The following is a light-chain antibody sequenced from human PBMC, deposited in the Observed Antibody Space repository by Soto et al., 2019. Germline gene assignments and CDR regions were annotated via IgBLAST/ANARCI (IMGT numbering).Light chain of an antibody. V-gene: IGKV1-33*01. CDR3: QQYDDLPLT. CDR2: GAS. Sequence: DLQMTKSPSSMSAFVGDRVTITCQASQDISNHLNWYQQQAGKAPKLLIYGASYLESVVPSRFSGSGSWTDFIFTIIALQPEDSASYYCQQYDDLPLTFGGGTKVEIK. CDR1: QDISNH. J-gene: IGKJ4*01.